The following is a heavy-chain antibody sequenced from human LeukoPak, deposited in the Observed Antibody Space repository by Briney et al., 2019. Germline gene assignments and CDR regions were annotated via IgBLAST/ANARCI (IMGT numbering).Heavy chain of an antibody. CDR2: INPSGGSI. D-gene: IGHD3-22*01. V-gene: IGHV1-46*01. CDR3: ARGQNYYDSSDSNNWFDP. J-gene: IGHJ5*02. CDR1: GYIVSSYY. Sequence: ASVKVSCKASGYIVSSYYMHWVRQAPGQGLECMGIINPSGGSIGYAQKFQGRVTMTRDTSTTTVYMELSSLRSEDTAVYYCARGQNYYDSSDSNNWFDPWGQGTLVTVSS.